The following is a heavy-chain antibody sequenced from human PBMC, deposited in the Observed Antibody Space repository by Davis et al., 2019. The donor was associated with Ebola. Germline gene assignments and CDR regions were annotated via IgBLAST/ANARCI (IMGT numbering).Heavy chain of an antibody. CDR1: GGSFSGYY. J-gene: IGHJ5*02. CDR3: ARQFDP. V-gene: IGHV4-59*01. Sequence: MPGGSLRLSCAVYGGSFSGYYWSWIRQSPGKGPEWIALIYYSGSTNYNPSLKSRVTISLDTSKNQFSLKLNSVTAADTAVYYCARQFDPWGQGILVTVSS. CDR2: IYYSGST.